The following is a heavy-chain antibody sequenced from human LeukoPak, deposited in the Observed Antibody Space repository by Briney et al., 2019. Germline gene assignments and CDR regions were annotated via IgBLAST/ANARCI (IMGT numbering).Heavy chain of an antibody. Sequence: PSQTLSLTCTVSGGSISSGGYYWSWIRQHPGKGLEWIGYIYYSGSTYYNPSLKSRVTISVDTSKNQFSLKLSSVTAADTAVYYCARVGIAARARAYFDYWGQGTLVTVSS. CDR3: ARVGIAARARAYFDY. D-gene: IGHD6-6*01. J-gene: IGHJ4*02. V-gene: IGHV4-31*03. CDR2: IYYSGST. CDR1: GGSISSGGYY.